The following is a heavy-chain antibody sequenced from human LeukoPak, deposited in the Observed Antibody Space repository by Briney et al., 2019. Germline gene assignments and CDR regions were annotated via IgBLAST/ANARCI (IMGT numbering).Heavy chain of an antibody. Sequence: VAAVNVSCKSSGYTFTIYGFILLRQAPGQGLEWMGWISAYNGNTNYAQTLQGRVTITTDTSTSTAYLELRSLRSDDTAVYYCARDSLVGANFDYWGQGTLVTVSS. CDR2: ISAYNGNT. J-gene: IGHJ4*02. V-gene: IGHV1-18*01. CDR3: ARDSLVGANFDY. D-gene: IGHD1-26*01. CDR1: GYTFTIYG.